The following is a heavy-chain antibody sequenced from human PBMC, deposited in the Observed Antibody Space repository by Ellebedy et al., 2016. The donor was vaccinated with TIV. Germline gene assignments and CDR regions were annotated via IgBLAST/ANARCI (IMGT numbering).Heavy chain of an antibody. CDR1: GFTFSNAW. J-gene: IGHJ4*02. CDR3: TTDYYDFLAGLGY. CDR2: IKSTTDGGTT. D-gene: IGHD3-9*01. V-gene: IGHV3-15*01. Sequence: GESLKISCTASGFTFSNAWMSWVRQVPGKGLEWVGRIKSTTDGGTTDYAAPVKGRFTVSRDDSKNTLYLQMNSLKTDDTAVYYCTTDYYDFLAGLGYWGQGTLVTVSS.